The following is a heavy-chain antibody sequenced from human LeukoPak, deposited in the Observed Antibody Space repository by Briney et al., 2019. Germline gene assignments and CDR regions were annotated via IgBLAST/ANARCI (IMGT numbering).Heavy chain of an antibody. CDR3: AKGTYSSSWSGFVY. J-gene: IGHJ4*02. CDR1: GFTFDDYA. V-gene: IGHV3-9*01. Sequence: PGRSLRLSCAASGFTFDDYAMHWVRQAPGKGLECVSGISWNSGSIGYADSVKGRFTISRDNAKISLYLQMNSLRAEDTALYYCAKGTYSSSWSGFVYWGQGTLVTVSS. CDR2: ISWNSGSI. D-gene: IGHD6-13*01.